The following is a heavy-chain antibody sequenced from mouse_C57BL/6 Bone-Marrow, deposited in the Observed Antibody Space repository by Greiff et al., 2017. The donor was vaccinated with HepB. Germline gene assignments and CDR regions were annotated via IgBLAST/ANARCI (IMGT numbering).Heavy chain of an antibody. Sequence: VMLVESGAELVRPGTSVKVSCKASGYAFTNYLIEWVKQRPGQGLEWIGVINPGSGGTNYNEKFKGKATLTADKSSSTAYMQLSSLTSEDSAVYFCARSITTVDLFDYWGQGTTLTVSS. CDR2: INPGSGGT. CDR3: ARSITTVDLFDY. CDR1: GYAFTNYL. V-gene: IGHV1-54*01. D-gene: IGHD1-1*01. J-gene: IGHJ2*01.